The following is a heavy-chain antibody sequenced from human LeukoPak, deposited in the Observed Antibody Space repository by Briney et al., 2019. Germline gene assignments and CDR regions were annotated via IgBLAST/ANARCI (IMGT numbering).Heavy chain of an antibody. J-gene: IGHJ4*02. V-gene: IGHV1-69*05. Sequence: SVKVSCKASGGTFSSYAISWVRQAPGQGLGWMGGIIPIFGTANYAQKFQGRVTITTDESTSTAYMELSSLRSEDTAVYYCARGASGSYFSCDYWGQGTLVTVSS. CDR3: ARGASGSYFSCDY. CDR2: IIPIFGTA. CDR1: GGTFSSYA. D-gene: IGHD1-26*01.